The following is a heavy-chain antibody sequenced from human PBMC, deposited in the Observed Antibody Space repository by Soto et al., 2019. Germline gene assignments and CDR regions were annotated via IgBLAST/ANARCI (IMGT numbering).Heavy chain of an antibody. CDR3: ARSVADFWSGPLTYYYYGMDV. CDR1: GYTFTSYY. CDR2: INPSGGST. V-gene: IGHV1-46*01. J-gene: IGHJ6*02. D-gene: IGHD3-3*01. Sequence: ASVKVSCKASGYTFTSYYMHWVRQAPGQGLEWMGIINPSGGSTSYAQKFQGRVTMTRDTSTSTVYMELSSLRSEDTAAYYCARSVADFWSGPLTYYYYGMDVWGQGTTVTVSS.